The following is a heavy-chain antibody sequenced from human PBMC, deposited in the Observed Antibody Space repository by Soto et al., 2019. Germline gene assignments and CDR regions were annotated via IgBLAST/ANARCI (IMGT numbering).Heavy chain of an antibody. CDR1: GFTFSSYD. CDR3: ARKRCSSTSCYSYYFDY. CDR2: IGTAGDT. D-gene: IGHD2-2*01. V-gene: IGHV3-13*01. J-gene: IGHJ4*02. Sequence: GGSLRLSCAASGFTFSSYDMHWVRQATGKGLEWVSAIGTAGDTYYPGSVKGRFTISRENAKNSLYLQMNSPRAEDTAVYYCARKRCSSTSCYSYYFDYWGQGTLVTVSS.